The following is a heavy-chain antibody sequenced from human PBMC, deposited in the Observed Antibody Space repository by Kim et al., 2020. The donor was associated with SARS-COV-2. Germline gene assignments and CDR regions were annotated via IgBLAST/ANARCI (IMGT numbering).Heavy chain of an antibody. V-gene: IGHV3-23*01. CDR2: RGGST. D-gene: IGHD5-12*01. J-gene: IGHJ4*02. Sequence: RGGSTSYAASVKGRLTISRDHSKNTLYLQMNSLRAEDTALYYCAKSGQLDSWGQGTLVTVSS. CDR3: AKSGQLDS.